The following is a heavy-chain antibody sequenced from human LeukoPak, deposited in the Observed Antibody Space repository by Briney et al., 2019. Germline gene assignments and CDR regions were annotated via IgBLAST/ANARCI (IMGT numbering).Heavy chain of an antibody. D-gene: IGHD1-26*01. CDR2: IDDSGST. V-gene: IGHV4-59*01. J-gene: IGHJ3*01. CDR1: GGSISTFH. Sequence: PSETLSLTCTVSGGSISTFHWSWIRQPPGKGPEWIGYIDDSGSTNYNPSLKSRLTISVDTSKNQFSLKLTSVTAADAAVYYCARVMRGTSPRRPFDVWGQGTKVTVFS. CDR3: ARVMRGTSPRRPFDV.